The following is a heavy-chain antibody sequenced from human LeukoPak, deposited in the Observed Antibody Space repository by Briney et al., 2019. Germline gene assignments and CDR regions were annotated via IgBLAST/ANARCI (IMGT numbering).Heavy chain of an antibody. D-gene: IGHD2-2*01. CDR2: ISYDGSNK. CDR3: ARVKLGYCSSTSCYGYGMDV. CDR1: GFTFSSYA. Sequence: PGGSLRLSCAASGFTFSSYAMHWVRQAPGKGLEWVAVISYDGSNKYYADSVKGRFTISRDNSKNTLYLQMNSLRAEDTAVYYCARVKLGYCSSTSCYGYGMDVRGQGTTVTVSS. V-gene: IGHV3-30-3*01. J-gene: IGHJ6*02.